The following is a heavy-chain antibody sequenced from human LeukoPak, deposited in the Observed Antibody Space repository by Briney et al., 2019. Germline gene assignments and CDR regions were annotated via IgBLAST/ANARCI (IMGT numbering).Heavy chain of an antibody. V-gene: IGHV4-59*08. Sequence: PSETLFLTCTVSGGSISSYYWSWIRQPPGEGLEWIGYIYYSGSTNYNPSLKSRVTISVDTSKNQFSLKLSSVTAADTAVYYCARHVRGYSYGYESGSFDYWGQGTLVTVSS. CDR2: IYYSGST. CDR3: ARHVRGYSYGYESGSFDY. J-gene: IGHJ4*02. D-gene: IGHD5-18*01. CDR1: GGSISSYY.